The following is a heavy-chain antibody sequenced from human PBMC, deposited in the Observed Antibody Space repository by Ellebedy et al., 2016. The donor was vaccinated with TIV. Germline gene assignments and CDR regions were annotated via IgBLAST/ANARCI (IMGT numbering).Heavy chain of an antibody. V-gene: IGHV3-30-3*01. J-gene: IGHJ6*03. CDR1: GFTFSNYA. CDR2: ISYDGTNK. CDR3: ASLYMVGEQLVLKFHYMDV. Sequence: GESLKISCAASGFTFSNYALHWVRQAPGKGLEWVALISYDGTNKYYADSVKGRFTISRDNSKSTLYLQMNILRAEDTAVYYCASLYMVGEQLVLKFHYMDVWGKGTTVTVSS. D-gene: IGHD6-6*01.